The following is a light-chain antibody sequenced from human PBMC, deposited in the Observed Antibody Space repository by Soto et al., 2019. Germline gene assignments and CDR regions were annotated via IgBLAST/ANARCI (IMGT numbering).Light chain of an antibody. V-gene: IGKV3-20*01. J-gene: IGKJ5*01. CDR1: QSVSSN. CDR3: QHYVERSPIT. Sequence: EIVLTHYPGTLSLSPVGRATLSCRASQSVSSNLAWYQQKPGQAPRLLIYGASTRATGIPARFSGSGSGTDFTLTISRLEPEDFAMYYCQHYVERSPITFGQGTRLEIK. CDR2: GAS.